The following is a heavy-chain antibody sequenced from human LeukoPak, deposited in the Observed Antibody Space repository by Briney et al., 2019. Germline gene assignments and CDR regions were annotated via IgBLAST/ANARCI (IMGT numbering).Heavy chain of an antibody. Sequence: GGSLRLSCTASGFTFSSYAMSWVRQAPGKGLEWVSAIRDSGSSTHYADSVKGRFTTSRDNSKNTLFLQMNSLRAEDTAIYYCAKYGPQDSGSSHFDYWGQGALVTVSS. J-gene: IGHJ4*02. CDR3: AKYGPQDSGSSHFDY. D-gene: IGHD1-26*01. CDR2: IRDSGSST. CDR1: GFTFSSYA. V-gene: IGHV3-23*01.